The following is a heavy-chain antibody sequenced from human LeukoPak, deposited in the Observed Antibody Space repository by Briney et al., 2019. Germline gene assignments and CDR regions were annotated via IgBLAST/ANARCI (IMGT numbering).Heavy chain of an antibody. CDR2: IYYSGST. J-gene: IGHJ4*02. CDR1: GGSISSYY. D-gene: IGHD5/OR15-5a*01. CDR3: ASGGLVSRYLDH. V-gene: IGHV4-59*12. Sequence: PSETLSLTCTVSGGSISSYYWSWIRQPPGKGLEWIGYIYYSGSTNYNPSLKSRVTMSVDTSKNQFSLKLSSVTAADTAIYYCASGGLVSRYLDHWGQGTLVTVSP.